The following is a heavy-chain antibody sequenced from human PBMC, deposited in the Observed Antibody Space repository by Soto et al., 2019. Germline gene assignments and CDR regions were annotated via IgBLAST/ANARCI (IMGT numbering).Heavy chain of an antibody. D-gene: IGHD3-3*01. CDR3: ARHARVFGVVIIYYFDY. CDR2: IYYSGST. Sequence: SETLSLTCTVSGGSISSSSYYWGWIRQPPGKGLEWIGSIYYSGSTYYNPSLKTRVTISVDTSKNQFSLKLSSVTAADTAVYYCARHARVFGVVIIYYFDYWGQGTLVTVSS. V-gene: IGHV4-39*01. CDR1: GGSISSSSYY. J-gene: IGHJ4*02.